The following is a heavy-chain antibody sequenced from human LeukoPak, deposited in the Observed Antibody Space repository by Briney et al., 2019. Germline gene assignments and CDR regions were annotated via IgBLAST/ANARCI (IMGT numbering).Heavy chain of an antibody. CDR3: ARGDDYKSTLFDY. V-gene: IGHV4-59*01. CDR2: ISYSGAT. Sequence: SETLSLTCTVSGGSISSYYWNWIRQPPGKGLEWIGYISYSGATNYNPSLKSRVTISVDTSKKQFSLKLTSATAADTAVYYCARGDDYKSTLFDYWGQGTLVTVSS. CDR1: GGSISSYY. D-gene: IGHD5-12*01. J-gene: IGHJ4*02.